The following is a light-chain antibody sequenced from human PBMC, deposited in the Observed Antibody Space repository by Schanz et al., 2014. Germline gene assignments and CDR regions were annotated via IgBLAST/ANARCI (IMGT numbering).Light chain of an antibody. CDR3: QHSYSTPLT. Sequence: DIQMTQSPSSLSASVGDRVTITCRASQSIRIYLNWYQQKPGKAPKVLIYTASTLQSGVPSRFSGSGSGTDFTRTINGLQPEDFATYYCQHSYSTPLTFGPGTKVDIK. V-gene: IGKV1-39*01. CDR1: QSIRIY. J-gene: IGKJ3*01. CDR2: TAS.